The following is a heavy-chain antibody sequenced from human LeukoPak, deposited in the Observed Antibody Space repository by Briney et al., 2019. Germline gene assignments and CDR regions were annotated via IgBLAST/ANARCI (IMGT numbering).Heavy chain of an antibody. CDR1: GYTFTSYY. D-gene: IGHD2-2*02. CDR3: ARWAGLCTTNNCYNPFDY. J-gene: IGHJ4*02. Sequence: ASVKVSCKASGYTFTSYYMHWVRHAPGQGLEWMGIINPSGGSTSYAQKFQSRVTIITDASTSTVYMELSSLRSEDTAVYYCARWAGLCTTNNCYNPFDYWGQGTLVTVSS. V-gene: IGHV1-46*01. CDR2: INPSGGST.